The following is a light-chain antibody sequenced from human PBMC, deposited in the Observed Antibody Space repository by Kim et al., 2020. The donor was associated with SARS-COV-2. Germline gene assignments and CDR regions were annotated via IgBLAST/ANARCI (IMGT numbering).Light chain of an antibody. V-gene: IGLV3-1*01. Sequence: SYELTQPPSVSVSPGQTASITCSGDQLGDKYVCWYQQKPGQSPLLVIYQDTQRPSGIPERFSGSNSGNTATLTISGTQAMDEADYYCQAWDSNTVVFGGGTQLTVL. CDR3: QAWDSNTVV. J-gene: IGLJ2*01. CDR1: QLGDKY. CDR2: QDT.